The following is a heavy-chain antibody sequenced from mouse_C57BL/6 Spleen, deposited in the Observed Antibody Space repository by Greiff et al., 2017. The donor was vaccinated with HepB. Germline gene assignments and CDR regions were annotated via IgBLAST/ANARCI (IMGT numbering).Heavy chain of an antibody. CDR3: TRVYDYDEGFNAMDY. Sequence: VQLQQSGAELVRPGASVTLSCKASGYTFTDYEMHWVKQTPVHGLEWIGAIDPETGGTAYNQKFKGKAILTADKSSSTAYMELRSLTSEDSAVYYCTRVYDYDEGFNAMDYWGQGTSVTVSS. CDR2: IDPETGGT. J-gene: IGHJ4*01. V-gene: IGHV1-15*01. D-gene: IGHD2-4*01. CDR1: GYTFTDYE.